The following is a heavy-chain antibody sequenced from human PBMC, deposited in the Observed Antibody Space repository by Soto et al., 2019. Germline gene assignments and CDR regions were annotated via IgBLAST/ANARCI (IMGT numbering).Heavy chain of an antibody. V-gene: IGHV4-38-2*01. J-gene: IGHJ6*02. Sequence: SETLSLTCAVSGYSISSGYYWGWIRQPPGKGLEWIGSIYHSGSTYYNPSLKSRVTISVDTSKNQFSLKLSSVTAADTAVYYCARAGDSSSWTRYHYYGMDVWCQGTTVTVSS. D-gene: IGHD6-13*01. CDR1: GYSISSGYY. CDR3: ARAGDSSSWTRYHYYGMDV. CDR2: IYHSGST.